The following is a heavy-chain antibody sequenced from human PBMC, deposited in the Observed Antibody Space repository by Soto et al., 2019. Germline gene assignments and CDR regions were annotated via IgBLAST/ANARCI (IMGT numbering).Heavy chain of an antibody. CDR2: ISGSGGGT. CDR3: AKGVADRGIDS. V-gene: IGHV3-23*01. J-gene: IGHJ4*02. Sequence: GGSLRLSCAASGFSFSSHVMSWVRQAPGKGLEWVSSISGSGGGTYYADSVKGRFIISRDNSKNTLDLQMNSLRVEDTAVYYCAKGVADRGIDSWGQGTLVTVSS. CDR1: GFSFSSHV.